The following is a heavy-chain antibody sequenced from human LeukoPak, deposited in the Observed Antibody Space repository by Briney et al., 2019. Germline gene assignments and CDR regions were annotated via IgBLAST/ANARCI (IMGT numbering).Heavy chain of an antibody. D-gene: IGHD2-15*01. J-gene: IGHJ4*02. Sequence: SETLSLTCAVSGASISSRNYYWGCIRQPPGKGLEWIGSVYFSGSAHYNSSLKSRVTISAATSKNQFSLKLSSVTAADTAVYYCASGSLYCSGGRCNSYPFDSWGQGTLVTVSS. CDR1: GASISSRNYY. V-gene: IGHV4-39*07. CDR2: VYFSGSA. CDR3: ASGSLYCSGGRCNSYPFDS.